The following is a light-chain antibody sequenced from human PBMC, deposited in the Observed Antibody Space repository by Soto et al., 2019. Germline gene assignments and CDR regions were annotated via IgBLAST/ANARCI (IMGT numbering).Light chain of an antibody. V-gene: IGKV1-5*03. Sequence: IQMTQSPSTLSGSVGDRVTITCRASQTISSWLAWYQQKPGKAPKLLIYKASTLKSGVPSRFSGSGSGTEFTLTISSPQPDDFATYYCQHYNSYSEAFGQGNKV. CDR3: QHYNSYSEA. CDR1: QTISSW. CDR2: KAS. J-gene: IGKJ1*01.